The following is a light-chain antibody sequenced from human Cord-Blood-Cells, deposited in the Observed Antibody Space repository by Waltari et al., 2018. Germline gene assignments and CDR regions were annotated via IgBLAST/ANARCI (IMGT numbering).Light chain of an antibody. CDR1: QSVLYSSNNKNY. Sequence: DIVTTLSPDPRPVSLGERATINCKSSQSVLYSSNNKNYLAWYQQKPGQPPKLLIYWASTRESGVPDRFSGSGSGTDFTLTISSLQAEDVAVYYCQQYYSTPWTFGQGTKVEIK. CDR2: WAS. J-gene: IGKJ1*01. V-gene: IGKV4-1*01. CDR3: QQYYSTPWT.